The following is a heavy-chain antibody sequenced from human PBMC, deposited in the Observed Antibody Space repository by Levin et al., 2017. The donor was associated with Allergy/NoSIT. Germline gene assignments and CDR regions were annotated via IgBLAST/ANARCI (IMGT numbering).Heavy chain of an antibody. CDR3: ARDGSIGGVVGPPYYFDY. CDR1: GFTFSDYY. D-gene: IGHD2-2*01. Sequence: LSLTCAASGFTFSDYYMSWIRQAPGKGLEWVSYISSSGSTIYYADSVKGRFTISRDNAKNSLYLQMNSLRAEDTAVYYCARDGSIGGVVGPPYYFDYWGQGTLVTVSS. V-gene: IGHV3-11*01. J-gene: IGHJ4*02. CDR2: ISSSGSTI.